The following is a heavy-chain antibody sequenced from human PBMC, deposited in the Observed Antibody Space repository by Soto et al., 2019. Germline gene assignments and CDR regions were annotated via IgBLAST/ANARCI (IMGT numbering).Heavy chain of an antibody. CDR3: VSKVLGSTIRPDYWYFDL. J-gene: IGHJ2*01. Sequence: EVQLLESGGGLVQPGGSLRLSCVGSGFTFINYAMNWVRQAPGKGLEWVSGISGGGDRTFDADSVKGRFTISRDNSKNTVNLQMNSLRADDTPVYYCVSKVLGSTIRPDYWYFDLWGRGTLVTVSS. CDR2: ISGGGDRT. CDR1: GFTFINYA. V-gene: IGHV3-23*01. D-gene: IGHD3-16*01.